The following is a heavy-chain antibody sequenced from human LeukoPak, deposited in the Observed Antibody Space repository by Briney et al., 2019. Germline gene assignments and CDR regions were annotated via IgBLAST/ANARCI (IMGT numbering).Heavy chain of an antibody. CDR2: FDPEDGET. Sequence: ASVKVSCKVSGYTLTELSMHWVRQAPGKGLEWMGGFDPEDGETIYAQKFQGRVTMTEDTSTDTAYMELSSLRSEDTAVYYCATGSYGPGGYYGYGMDVWGQGTTVTVSS. D-gene: IGHD3-10*01. J-gene: IGHJ6*02. CDR3: ATGSYGPGGYYGYGMDV. V-gene: IGHV1-24*01. CDR1: GYTLTELS.